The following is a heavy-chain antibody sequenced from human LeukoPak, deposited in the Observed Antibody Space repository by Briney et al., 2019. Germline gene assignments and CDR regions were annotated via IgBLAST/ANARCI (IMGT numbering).Heavy chain of an antibody. Sequence: ASVKVSCKASGYTFSAYEINWVRQASGQGLEWVGWVNTNTGKTDYAQKLQGRVTMTTDTSTSTAYMELRSLRSDDTAVYYCARAQYYYDNSGYYYYYYMDVWGKGTTVTVSS. V-gene: IGHV1-18*01. D-gene: IGHD3-22*01. CDR2: VNTNTGKT. J-gene: IGHJ6*03. CDR1: GYTFSAYE. CDR3: ARAQYYYDNSGYYYYYYMDV.